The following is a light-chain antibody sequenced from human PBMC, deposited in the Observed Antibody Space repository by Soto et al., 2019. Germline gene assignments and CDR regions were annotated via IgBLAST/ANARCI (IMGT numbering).Light chain of an antibody. CDR3: QRYNSYPYT. CDR2: MAS. J-gene: IGKJ2*01. CDR1: QIISSW. Sequence: DLQMTQSPSTLYASVGDRVTITCRASQIISSWLAWYQQKPGKAPKLLIYMASSLESGVPSRFSGSGSGTEFTLTICSLQPDDFATYYCQRYNSYPYTFGQGTKLEIK. V-gene: IGKV1-5*03.